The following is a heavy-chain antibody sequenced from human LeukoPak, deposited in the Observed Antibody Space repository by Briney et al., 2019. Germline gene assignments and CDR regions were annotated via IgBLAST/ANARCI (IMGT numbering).Heavy chain of an antibody. D-gene: IGHD6-13*01. Sequence: PGGSLRLSCAASGFTFSSYAMSWVRQAPGKGLEWVSSISSSSSYIYYADSVKGRFTISRDNAKNSLYLQMNSLRAEDTAVYYCARNADSNSVDYWGQGTLVAVSS. CDR1: GFTFSSYA. V-gene: IGHV3-21*01. J-gene: IGHJ4*02. CDR2: ISSSSSYI. CDR3: ARNADSNSVDY.